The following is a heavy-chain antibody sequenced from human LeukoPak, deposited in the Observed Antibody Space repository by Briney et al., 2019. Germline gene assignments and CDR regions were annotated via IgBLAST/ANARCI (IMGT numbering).Heavy chain of an antibody. J-gene: IGHJ4*02. V-gene: IGHV3-23*01. CDR1: GFTFSSYA. D-gene: IGHD6-13*01. Sequence: GGSLRLSCAASGFTFSSYAMSWVRQAPGKGLEWVSSISDSGGSTYYADSVKGRFTISRDNTKNSLDLQMNSLRDEDTAVYYCARPGIAAAGTIGYWGQGTLVTVSS. CDR3: ARPGIAAAGTIGY. CDR2: ISDSGGST.